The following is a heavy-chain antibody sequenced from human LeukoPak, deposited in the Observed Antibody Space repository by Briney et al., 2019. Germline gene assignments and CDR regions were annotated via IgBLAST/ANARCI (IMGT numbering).Heavy chain of an antibody. CDR3: AREPGYYFDY. V-gene: IGHV3-23*01. CDR1: GFTFGKFA. J-gene: IGHJ4*02. Sequence: PGGSLRLSCAISGFTFGKFAMSWVRQAPGKGLEWVSAISGSGGSTYYADSVKGRFTISRDNSKNTLYLQMNSLRAEDTAVYYCAREPGYYFDYWGQGTLVTVSS. CDR2: ISGSGGST.